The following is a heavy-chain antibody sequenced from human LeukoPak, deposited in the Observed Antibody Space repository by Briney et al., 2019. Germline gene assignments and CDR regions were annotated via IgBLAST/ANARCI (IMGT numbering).Heavy chain of an antibody. J-gene: IGHJ1*01. V-gene: IGHV3-23*01. Sequence: PRGSLRLSCAASGFTFSSYGMSWVRQAPGKGLEWVSIISGSGSYTHYADSMKGRITISRDNSKNTVYLQMSSLRGEDTAVYYCAKGGSKYCGGDCYRLHWGQGTLVTVSS. D-gene: IGHD2-21*02. CDR2: ISGSGSYT. CDR3: AKGGSKYCGGDCYRLH. CDR1: GFTFSSYG.